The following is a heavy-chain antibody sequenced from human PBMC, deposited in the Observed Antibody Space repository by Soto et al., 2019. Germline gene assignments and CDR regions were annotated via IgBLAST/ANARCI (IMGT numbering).Heavy chain of an antibody. D-gene: IGHD5-18*01. CDR2: IWYDGSNK. Sequence: QVQLVESGGGVVQPGRSLRLSCAASGFTFSSYGMHWVRQAPGKGLEWVAVIWYDGSNKYYADSVKGRFTISRDNSKNTLYLQMNSLRAEDTAVYYCARDGGSYGYGGWFDPWGQGTLVTVSS. CDR3: ARDGGSYGYGGWFDP. J-gene: IGHJ5*02. V-gene: IGHV3-33*01. CDR1: GFTFSSYG.